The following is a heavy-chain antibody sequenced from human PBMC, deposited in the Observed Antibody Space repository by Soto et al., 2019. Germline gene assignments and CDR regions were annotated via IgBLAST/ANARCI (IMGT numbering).Heavy chain of an antibody. CDR1: GGSFSGYY. CDR2: INHSGRT. Sequence: SETLSLTCAVYGGSFSGYYWSWIRQPPGKGLEWIGEINHSGRTNYNQSLKSRVTISVDTSKNQFSLKLSSVTAADTAVYYCARAYCGGDCYSGDWFDPWGQGTLVTVSS. J-gene: IGHJ5*02. D-gene: IGHD2-21*02. CDR3: ARAYCGGDCYSGDWFDP. V-gene: IGHV4-34*01.